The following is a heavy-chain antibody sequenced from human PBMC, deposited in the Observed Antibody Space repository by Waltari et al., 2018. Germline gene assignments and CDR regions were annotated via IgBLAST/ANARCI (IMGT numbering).Heavy chain of an antibody. CDR1: GFNFSTYS. CDR3: AMDEMHRTTWYHF. J-gene: IGHJ4*02. V-gene: IGHV3-7*04. CDR2: IKQDGTEK. Sequence: EVQLVESGGGLVQPGGSLRLSCAVSGFNFSTYSMTWVRQAPGKGLEWVANIKQDGTEKYYVDSVKGRFSISRDNGKNLLYLHMNSLRADDTAVYYCAMDEMHRTTWYHFWGQGTQVTVSS. D-gene: IGHD6-13*01.